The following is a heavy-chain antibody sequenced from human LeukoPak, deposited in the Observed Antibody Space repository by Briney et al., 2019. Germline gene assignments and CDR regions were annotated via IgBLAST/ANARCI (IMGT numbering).Heavy chain of an antibody. V-gene: IGHV3-23*01. Sequence: GGSLRLSCAASGFTFSSYAMSWVRQAPGKGLEWVPAIGGSGSSTYYAGSVKGRFTISRDNSKNTLYLQMNSLRAEDTAVYYCAKSDTSGPTAHDYWGQGTLVTVSP. J-gene: IGHJ4*02. CDR2: IGGSGSST. CDR1: GFTFSSYA. CDR3: AKSDTSGPTAHDY. D-gene: IGHD3-22*01.